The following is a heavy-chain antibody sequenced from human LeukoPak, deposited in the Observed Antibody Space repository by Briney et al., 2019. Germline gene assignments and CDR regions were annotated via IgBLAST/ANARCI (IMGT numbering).Heavy chain of an antibody. D-gene: IGHD3-22*01. Sequence: GGSLRLSCAASGFTFSSYAMSWVRQAPGKGLEWVSAISGSGGSTYYADSVKGRFTISRDNSKNTLYLQMNSLRAEDTAVYYCAKDALKGFTMIVDNWFDPWGQGTLVTVSS. CDR2: ISGSGGST. J-gene: IGHJ5*02. CDR1: GFTFSSYA. CDR3: AKDALKGFTMIVDNWFDP. V-gene: IGHV3-23*01.